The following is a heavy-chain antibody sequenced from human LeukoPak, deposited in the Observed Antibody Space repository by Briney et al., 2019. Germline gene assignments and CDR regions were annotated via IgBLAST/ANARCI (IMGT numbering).Heavy chain of an antibody. Sequence: ASVKVSCKASGYTFTGYYMHWVRQAPGQGLEWMGWINPNSGGTNYAQKFLGRVTMTRDTSISTAYMELRSLRSDDTAVYYCARVGSWYFGYYYYYYMDVWGKGTTVTISS. CDR2: INPNSGGT. CDR1: GYTFTGYY. D-gene: IGHD6-13*01. J-gene: IGHJ6*03. CDR3: ARVGSWYFGYYYYYYMDV. V-gene: IGHV1-2*02.